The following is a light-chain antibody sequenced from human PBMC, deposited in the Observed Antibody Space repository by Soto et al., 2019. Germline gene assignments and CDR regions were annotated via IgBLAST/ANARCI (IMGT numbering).Light chain of an antibody. V-gene: IGKV3-15*01. CDR2: GVS. J-gene: IGKJ1*01. CDR1: ADSD. CDR3: QQYNNWPSWT. Sequence: ILMTQSPTTLSVSPGESATLSCRASADSDLAWYQQKPGQPPRLLIYGVSTRATGTPARFSGSGSGTEFTLIISSLQSEDFAVYYCQQYNNWPSWTFGQGTKVEIK.